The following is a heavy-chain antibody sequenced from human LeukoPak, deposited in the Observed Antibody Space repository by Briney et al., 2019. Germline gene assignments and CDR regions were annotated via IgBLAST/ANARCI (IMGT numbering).Heavy chain of an antibody. D-gene: IGHD6-13*01. V-gene: IGHV4-4*02. Sequence: PSGTLSLTCAVSGGSISSSNWWSWVRQPPGKGLEWIGEIYHSGSTNYNPSLKSRVTISVDKAKNQSSLKLSSVTAADTAVYYCARSIAAAGYVFDYWGQGTLVTVSS. CDR3: ARSIAAAGYVFDY. CDR2: IYHSGST. J-gene: IGHJ4*02. CDR1: GGSISSSNW.